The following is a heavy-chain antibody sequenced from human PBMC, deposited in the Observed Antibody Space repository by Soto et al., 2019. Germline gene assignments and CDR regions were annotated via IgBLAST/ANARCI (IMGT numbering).Heavy chain of an antibody. CDR1: GYTFTGYA. Sequence: ASVKVSCKASGYTFTGYAMHWVRQAPGQRLEWMGWINAGNGNTKYSQKFQGRVTITRDTSASTAYMELSSLRSEDTAVYYCARGGAVVVPGAVDRHNWFDPWGQGTLVTISS. J-gene: IGHJ5*02. CDR2: INAGNGNT. D-gene: IGHD2-2*01. V-gene: IGHV1-3*01. CDR3: ARGGAVVVPGAVDRHNWFDP.